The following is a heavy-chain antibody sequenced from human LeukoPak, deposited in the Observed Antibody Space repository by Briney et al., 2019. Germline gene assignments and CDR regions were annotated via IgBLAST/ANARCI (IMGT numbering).Heavy chain of an antibody. Sequence: GGSLRLSCAASGFTFSSYAMHWVRQAPGKGLEWVAVISYDGSNKYYADSVKGRFTISRDNSKNTLYLQMNSLRAEDTAVYYCARGGATTPLDYWGQGTLVTVSS. J-gene: IGHJ4*02. CDR1: GFTFSSYA. CDR2: ISYDGSNK. V-gene: IGHV3-30-3*01. CDR3: ARGGATTPLDY. D-gene: IGHD1-26*01.